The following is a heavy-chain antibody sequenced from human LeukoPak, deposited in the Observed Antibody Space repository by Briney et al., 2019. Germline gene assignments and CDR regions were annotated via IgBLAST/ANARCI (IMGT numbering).Heavy chain of an antibody. CDR2: ISGNSVAA. CDR3: VRGVGWILDY. CDR1: GFTFSSYS. Sequence: GGSLRLSCAASGFTFSSYSMNWVRQTPGKGLEWLSYISGNSVAAYYVDSVKGRFTISRDNAKNSLYLQMNSLRAEDTAVYYCVRGVGWILDYWGQGILVTVAS. D-gene: IGHD2-2*03. V-gene: IGHV3-48*04. J-gene: IGHJ4*02.